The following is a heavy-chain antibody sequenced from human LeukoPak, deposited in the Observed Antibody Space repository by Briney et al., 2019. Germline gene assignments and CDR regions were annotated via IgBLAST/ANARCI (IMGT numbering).Heavy chain of an antibody. V-gene: IGHV3-30*04. Sequence: GGSLRLSCAASGFTFSSYAMHWVRQAPGKGLEWVAVISYDGSNKYYADSVKGRFTISRDNSKNTLYLQMNSLRAGDTAVYYCARGDWFDPWGQGTLVTVSS. CDR1: GFTFSSYA. J-gene: IGHJ5*02. CDR2: ISYDGSNK. CDR3: ARGDWFDP.